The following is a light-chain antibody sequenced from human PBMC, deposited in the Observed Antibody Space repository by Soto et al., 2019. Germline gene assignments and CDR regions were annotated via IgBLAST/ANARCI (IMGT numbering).Light chain of an antibody. CDR2: GAS. CDR3: QQYGSSLWT. V-gene: IGKV3-20*01. CDR1: QTIRSNY. J-gene: IGKJ1*01. Sequence: ETVLTQSPGTLSLSPGERATLSCRASQTIRSNYLAWYRQTPGQAPGLLIYGASNRATGIADRFSGSGSGTDFTLIISRLEPEDFALYYCQQYGSSLWTFGHGTKVEIK.